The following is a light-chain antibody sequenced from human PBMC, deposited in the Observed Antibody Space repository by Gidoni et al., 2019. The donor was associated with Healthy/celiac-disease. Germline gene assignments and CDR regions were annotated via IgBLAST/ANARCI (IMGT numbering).Light chain of an antibody. CDR1: SSNIGSNT. J-gene: IGLJ3*02. CDR2: RNN. V-gene: IGLV1-44*01. CDR3: AAWDDSLTGRV. Sequence: QSVRTQQPSASGTPGQRVTISCCGSSSNIGSNTVNWYQQLPGTAPKLLIYRNNQRPSGVPARFSGSKSGTSASLAISGLQSEDEADYYCAAWDDSLTGRVFGGGTKLTVL.